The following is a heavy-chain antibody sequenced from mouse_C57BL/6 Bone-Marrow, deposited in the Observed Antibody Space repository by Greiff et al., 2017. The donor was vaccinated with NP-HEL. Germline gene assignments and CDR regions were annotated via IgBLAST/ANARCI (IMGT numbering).Heavy chain of an antibody. CDR3: ARWADYYGSSYWYFDV. D-gene: IGHD1-1*01. CDR1: GYSITSDY. J-gene: IGHJ1*03. CDR2: ISYSGST. Sequence: EVKLMESGPGLAKPSQTLSLTCSVTGYSITSDYWNWIRKFPGNKLEYMGYISYSGSTYYNPSLKSRISITRDTSKNQYYLQLNSVTTEDTATYSCARWADYYGSSYWYFDVWGTGTTVTVSS. V-gene: IGHV3-8*01.